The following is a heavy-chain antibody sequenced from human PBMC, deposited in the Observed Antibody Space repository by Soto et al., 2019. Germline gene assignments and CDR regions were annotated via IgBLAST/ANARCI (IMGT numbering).Heavy chain of an antibody. J-gene: IGHJ6*02. V-gene: IGHV6-1*01. CDR1: GDSVSSNSAA. D-gene: IGHD3-10*01. CDR3: ARDDITYYYGSGSSTYYYYYGMDV. Sequence: SQTLSHTCAISGDSVSSNSAAWNWIRQSPSRGLEWLGRTYYRSKWYNDYAVSVKSRITINPDTSKNQFSLQLNSVTPEDTAVYYCARDDITYYYGSGSSTYYYYYGMDVWGQGTTVTVSS. CDR2: TYYRSKWYN.